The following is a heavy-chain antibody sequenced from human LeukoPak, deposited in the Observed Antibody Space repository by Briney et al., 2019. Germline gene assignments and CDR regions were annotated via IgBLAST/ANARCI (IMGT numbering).Heavy chain of an antibody. D-gene: IGHD1-14*01. CDR3: ARRTVPGAFDI. V-gene: IGHV4-34*01. J-gene: IGHJ3*02. CDR2: INHSGST. Sequence: PSETLSLTCAVYGGSFSGYYWSWIRQPPGKGLEWIGEINHSGSTNYNPSLKSRVTISVDTSKNQFSLKLSSVTAADTAVYYCARRTVPGAFDIWGQGTMVTVSS. CDR1: GGSFSGYY.